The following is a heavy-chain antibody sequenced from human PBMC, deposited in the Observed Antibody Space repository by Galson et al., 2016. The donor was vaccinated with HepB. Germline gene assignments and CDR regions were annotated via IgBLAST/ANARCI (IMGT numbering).Heavy chain of an antibody. Sequence: CAISGDSVSSNSAAWNWIRQSPPRGLEWLGRTYYRSKWYNEYAVSVKSRITINPDTSKNQFSLQLNSVTPEDTAVYYCARDLREALAGTGYYYYGLGVWGPGTTVTVSS. CDR1: GDSVSSNSAA. J-gene: IGHJ6*02. CDR3: ARDLREALAGTGYYYYGLGV. D-gene: IGHD6-19*01. V-gene: IGHV6-1*01. CDR2: TYYRSKWYN.